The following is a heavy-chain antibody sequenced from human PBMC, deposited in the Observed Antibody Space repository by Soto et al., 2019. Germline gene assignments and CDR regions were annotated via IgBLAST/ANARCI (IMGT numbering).Heavy chain of an antibody. CDR3: ASSQKGYNWNYFDH. CDR2: VFYTGFT. J-gene: IGHJ4*02. V-gene: IGHV4-39*01. Sequence: QLQLQESGPGLVKPSETLSLACAVSGGSISGSYYYWGWLRQSPGRGPEWIGSVFYTGFTSYNPSLESRVSVSVDTSKNQFSLKVSAVTAADTAVYYCASSQKGYNWNYFDHWGQGALVTVAS. CDR1: GGSISGSYYY. D-gene: IGHD1-20*01.